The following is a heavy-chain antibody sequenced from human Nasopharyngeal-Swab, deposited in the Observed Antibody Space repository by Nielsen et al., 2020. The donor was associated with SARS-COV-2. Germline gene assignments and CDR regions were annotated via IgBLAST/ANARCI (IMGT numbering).Heavy chain of an antibody. V-gene: IGHV3-33*01. J-gene: IGHJ4*02. D-gene: IGHD3-9*01. Sequence: WIRQPPGKGLEWVAVIWYDGSNKYYADSVKGRFTISRDNSKNTLYLQMNSLRAEDTAVYYCARDKEVLRYFDWLGPIDYWGQGTLVTVSS. CDR3: ARDKEVLRYFDWLGPIDY. CDR2: IWYDGSNK.